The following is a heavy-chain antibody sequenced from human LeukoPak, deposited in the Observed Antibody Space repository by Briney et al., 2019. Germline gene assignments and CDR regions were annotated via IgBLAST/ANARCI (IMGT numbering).Heavy chain of an antibody. Sequence: PGGSLRLSCAASGFTFSSYAMHWVRQAPGKGLEWVAVISYDGSNKYYADSVKGRFTISRDNSKNTLYLQMNSLRAEDTAVYYCAKDRGWELRYFDYWGQGTLVTVSS. CDR1: GFTFSSYA. D-gene: IGHD1-26*01. CDR2: ISYDGSNK. V-gene: IGHV3-30*04. J-gene: IGHJ4*02. CDR3: AKDRGWELRYFDY.